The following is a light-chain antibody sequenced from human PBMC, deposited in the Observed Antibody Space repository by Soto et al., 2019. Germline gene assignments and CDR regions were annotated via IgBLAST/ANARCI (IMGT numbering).Light chain of an antibody. Sequence: QSVLTQPASVSGSPGQSITISCTGTSSDVGSYNLVSWYQQHPGKAPKLMIYEVSKGPSGVSNRFSGSKSGNTASLTISGLRSEDEADYYCCSYAGTRSYVFGSGTKVTVL. J-gene: IGLJ1*01. CDR2: EVS. CDR3: CSYAGTRSYV. V-gene: IGLV2-23*02. CDR1: SSDVGSYNL.